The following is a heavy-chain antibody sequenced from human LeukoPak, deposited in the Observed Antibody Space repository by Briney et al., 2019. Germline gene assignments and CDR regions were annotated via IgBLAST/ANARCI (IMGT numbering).Heavy chain of an antibody. CDR3: AGGYSDFWSGYRT. D-gene: IGHD3-3*01. J-gene: IGHJ5*02. CDR2: IIPIFGTA. Sequence: RASVKISCKASGGTFSSYAISWVRQAHGQGLEWMGGIIPIFGTANYAQKFQGRVTITTDESTSTAYMELSSLRSEDTAVYYCAGGYSDFWSGYRTWGQGTLVTVSS. V-gene: IGHV1-69*05. CDR1: GGTFSSYA.